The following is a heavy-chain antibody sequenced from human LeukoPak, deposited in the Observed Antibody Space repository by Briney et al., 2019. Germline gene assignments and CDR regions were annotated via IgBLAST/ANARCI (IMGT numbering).Heavy chain of an antibody. CDR1: DGSTSSSSYY. CDR3: ARIPVVVTASHVRTFDY. V-gene: IGHV4-39*01. D-gene: IGHD2-21*02. Sequence: SETLSLTCTVSDGSTSSSSYYWGWIRQPPGKGLEWIGTVYYSGSTYYNPSLKSRVTISVNTSKNQFSLNLNSVTAADTAVYYCARIPVVVTASHVRTFDYWGQGTLVTVSS. CDR2: VYYSGST. J-gene: IGHJ4*02.